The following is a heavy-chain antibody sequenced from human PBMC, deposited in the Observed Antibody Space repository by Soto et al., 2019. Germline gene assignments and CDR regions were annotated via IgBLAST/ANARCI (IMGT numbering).Heavy chain of an antibody. D-gene: IGHD6-13*01. CDR3: AKDAVGSSSWYYFDY. V-gene: IGHV3-30*18. J-gene: IGHJ4*02. CDR1: GFTFSSYG. Sequence: GGALRLSCAAAGFTFSSYGMHRVRQAPGKGLEWVAVISYDGSNKYYADSVKGRFTISRDNSKNTLYLQMNSLRAEDTAVYYCAKDAVGSSSWYYFDYWGQGTLVTVSS. CDR2: ISYDGSNK.